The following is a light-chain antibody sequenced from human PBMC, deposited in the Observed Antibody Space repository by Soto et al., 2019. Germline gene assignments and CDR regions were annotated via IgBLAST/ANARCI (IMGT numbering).Light chain of an antibody. CDR1: SSDVGGYDF. CDR2: EVN. CDR3: SSYAGSNNHVV. J-gene: IGLJ2*01. Sequence: QSALTQPPSASGSPGQSVTISCTGTSSDVGGYDFVSWYRQHPGKAPKVMIYEVNKRPSGVPDRFSGSKSGNTASLTVSGLQAEDEADYYCSSYAGSNNHVVFGGGTKLTVL. V-gene: IGLV2-8*01.